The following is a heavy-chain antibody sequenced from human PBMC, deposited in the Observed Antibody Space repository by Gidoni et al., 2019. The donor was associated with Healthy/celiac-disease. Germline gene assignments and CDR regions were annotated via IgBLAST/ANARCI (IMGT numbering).Heavy chain of an antibody. CDR3: ARATRGGDWLFDY. J-gene: IGHJ4*02. Sequence: EVQMVQSGAEVKIPGESLRICCKGYGYSFTSYWIRGVRQMPGKGLEWMGRIDPSDSYTNYSPSFQGHVTISADKSISTAYLQWSSLKASDTAMYYCARATRGGDWLFDYWGQGTLVTVSS. V-gene: IGHV5-10-1*01. CDR2: IDPSDSYT. D-gene: IGHD3-9*01. CDR1: GYSFTSYW.